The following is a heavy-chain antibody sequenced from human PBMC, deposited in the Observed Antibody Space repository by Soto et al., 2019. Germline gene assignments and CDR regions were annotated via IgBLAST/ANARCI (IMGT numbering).Heavy chain of an antibody. CDR3: VKDYLSGYDLRENGFDP. J-gene: IGHJ5*02. V-gene: IGHV3-64D*08. Sequence: PGGSLRLSCSASGFTFSSYAMHWVRQAPGKGLEYVSAISINGGSTYYAGSVKGRFTISRDNSKNTLYLQMSSLRAEDTAVYYCVKDYLSGYDLRENGFDPWGQGTLVTVSS. CDR2: ISINGGST. D-gene: IGHD5-12*01. CDR1: GFTFSSYA.